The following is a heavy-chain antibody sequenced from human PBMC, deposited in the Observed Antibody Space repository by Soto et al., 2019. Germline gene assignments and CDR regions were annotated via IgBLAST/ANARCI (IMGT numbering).Heavy chain of an antibody. D-gene: IGHD6-6*01. CDR1: GDYISRSNW. CDR3: ATRSIAIYGIDP. J-gene: IGHJ5*02. Sequence: QVQLHESGPGLVRPSGTLSLTCVVSGDYISRSNWWIWVRQPPGKGLEWIGEIYHRGSTNYNPSLKSRVTISVDESKNHFSLTLTSVTAADTAIYYCATRSIAIYGIDPWGQGTLVTVSS. V-gene: IGHV4-4*02. CDR2: IYHRGST.